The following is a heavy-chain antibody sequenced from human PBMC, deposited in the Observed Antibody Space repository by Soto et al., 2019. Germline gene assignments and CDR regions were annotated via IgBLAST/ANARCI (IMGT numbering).Heavy chain of an antibody. V-gene: IGHV4-59*01. Sequence: SETLSLTCTVSGGSIGSYHWSWVWQPPGKGLEWIASVYYTGTTNYNPSLGSRVTISIDAPENQISLKLTSVTAADTAFYYCARDTVLTGMFDPWGQGTLVTVSS. CDR2: VYYTGTT. CDR3: ARDTVLTGMFDP. CDR1: GGSIGSYH. J-gene: IGHJ5*02. D-gene: IGHD4-17*01.